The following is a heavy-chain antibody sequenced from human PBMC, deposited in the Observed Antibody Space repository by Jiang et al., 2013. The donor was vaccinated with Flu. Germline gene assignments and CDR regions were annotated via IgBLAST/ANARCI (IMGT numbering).Heavy chain of an antibody. CDR2: IYYSGST. D-gene: IGHD7-27*01. V-gene: IGHV4-59*01. Sequence: PGLVKPSETLSLTCTVSGGSISSYYWSWIRQPPGKGLEWIGYIYYSGSTNYNPSLKSRVTISVDTSKNQFSLKLSSVTAADTAVYYCAREGLTGFDYWGQGTLVTVSS. CDR1: GGSISSYY. CDR3: AREGLTGFDY. J-gene: IGHJ4*02.